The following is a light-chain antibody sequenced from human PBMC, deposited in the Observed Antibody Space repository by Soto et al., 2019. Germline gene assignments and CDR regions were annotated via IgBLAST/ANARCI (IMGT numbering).Light chain of an antibody. CDR1: QSIRSN. Sequence: TQSASTRTGFPRGRPPLFSRASQSIRSNLAGYQQKPGHAPRRLIYGASTRAAGVPARLNGSGSGTDFPLLICSLTSEDIAVCHCQQSNNWWTFGQGTKVDIK. J-gene: IGKJ1*01. V-gene: IGKV3-15*01. CDR2: GAS. CDR3: QQSNNWWT.